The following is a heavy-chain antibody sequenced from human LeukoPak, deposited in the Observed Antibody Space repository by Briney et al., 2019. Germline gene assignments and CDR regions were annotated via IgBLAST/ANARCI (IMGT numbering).Heavy chain of an antibody. CDR2: IKQDGSEK. V-gene: IGHV3-7*04. J-gene: IGHJ4*02. D-gene: IGHD6-19*01. Sequence: GRSLRLSCATSGFTFSNYGMHWVRQAPGKGLEWVANIKQDGSEKYYVDSVKRRFTISRDNAKNSLYLQMNSLRAEDTAVYYCARDHSSGWYYFDYGGGETGDTVSS. CDR1: GFTFSNYG. CDR3: ARDHSSGWYYFDY.